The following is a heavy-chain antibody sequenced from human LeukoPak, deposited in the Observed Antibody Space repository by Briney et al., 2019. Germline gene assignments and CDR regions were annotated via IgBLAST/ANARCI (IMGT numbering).Heavy chain of an antibody. D-gene: IGHD3-3*01. Sequence: ASVKVSCKASGGTFSSYAISWVRQAPGQGLEWMGGIIPMSGTVNYAQKFQGRVTIPADESTSTAYMEPSSLRSEDTAVYYCARVLGNFWSGYPPYFDYWGQGTLVTVSS. J-gene: IGHJ4*02. CDR2: IIPMSGTV. CDR1: GGTFSSYA. CDR3: ARVLGNFWSGYPPYFDY. V-gene: IGHV1-69*13.